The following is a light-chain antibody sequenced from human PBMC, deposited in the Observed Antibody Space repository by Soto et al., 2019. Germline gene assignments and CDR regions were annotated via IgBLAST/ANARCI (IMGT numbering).Light chain of an antibody. Sequence: QSVLTQPPSVSGAPGQRVTISCTGSSSNIGAGYNVNWYQQLPGTAPKLLIYGNSNRPSGVPDRFSGSKSGTSASLAITGLQAEDEADYCCQSYDSSLSGSVFGGGTKLTVL. J-gene: IGLJ3*02. V-gene: IGLV1-40*01. CDR2: GNS. CDR1: SSNIGAGYN. CDR3: QSYDSSLSGSV.